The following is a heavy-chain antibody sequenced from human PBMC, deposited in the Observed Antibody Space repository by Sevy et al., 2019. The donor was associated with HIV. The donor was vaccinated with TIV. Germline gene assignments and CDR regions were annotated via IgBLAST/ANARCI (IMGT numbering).Heavy chain of an antibody. CDR2: IKEDGSDK. Sequence: GGSLRLSCAASGFTFSTYNHYWMTWVRQAPGKGLAWVANIKEDGSDKYYVDSVKGRFTIFRDNAKNSVYLQMNSLRAEDTAVYYCARGRPYESSGPFGNWGQGILVTVSS. J-gene: IGHJ4*02. CDR3: ARGRPYESSGPFGN. D-gene: IGHD3-22*01. V-gene: IGHV3-7*01. CDR1: GFTFSTYNHYW.